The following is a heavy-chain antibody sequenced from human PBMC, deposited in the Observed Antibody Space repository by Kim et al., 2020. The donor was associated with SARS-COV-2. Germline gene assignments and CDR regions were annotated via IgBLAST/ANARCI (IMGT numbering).Heavy chain of an antibody. CDR2: ISGSGGST. CDR1: GFTFSSYA. V-gene: IGHV3-23*01. D-gene: IGHD3-10*01. Sequence: GGSLRLSCAASGFTFSSYAMSWVRQAPGKGLEWVSAISGSGGSTYYADSVKGRFTISRDNSKNTLYLQMNSLRAEDTAVYYCAKDSRLLWFGEPGGYFDYWGQGTLVTVSS. CDR3: AKDSRLLWFGEPGGYFDY. J-gene: IGHJ4*02.